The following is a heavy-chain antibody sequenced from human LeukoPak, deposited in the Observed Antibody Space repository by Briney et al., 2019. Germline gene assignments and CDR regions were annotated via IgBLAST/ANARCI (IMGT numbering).Heavy chain of an antibody. CDR3: ARERLSGYYYDSSGYYYWFDP. CDR1: GGSFSGYY. CDR2: INHSGST. Sequence: SETLSLTCAVYGGSFSGYYWSWIRQPPGKGLEWIGEINHSGSTNYNPSLKSRVTISVDTSKNQFSLKLSSVTAADTAVYYCARERLSGYYYDSSGYYYWFDPWGQGTLVTVSS. V-gene: IGHV4-34*01. D-gene: IGHD3-22*01. J-gene: IGHJ5*02.